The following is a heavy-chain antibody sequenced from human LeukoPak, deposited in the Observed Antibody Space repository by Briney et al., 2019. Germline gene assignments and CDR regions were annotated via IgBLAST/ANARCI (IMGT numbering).Heavy chain of an antibody. CDR1: GFTFNNYA. V-gene: IGHV3-23*01. D-gene: IGHD1-26*01. CDR2: ISGSGGST. Sequence: GGSLRLSCGASGFTFNNYAMTWVRQAPGKGLEWVSAISGSGGSTYYADPVKGRFTISRDNSKSTLFLQMNSLRAEDTAVYYCARLIVGAIDYWGQGTLVTVSS. J-gene: IGHJ4*02. CDR3: ARLIVGAIDY.